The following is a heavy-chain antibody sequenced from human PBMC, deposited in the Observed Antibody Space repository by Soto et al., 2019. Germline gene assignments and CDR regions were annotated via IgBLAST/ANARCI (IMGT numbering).Heavy chain of an antibody. CDR1: GYTFTSYG. J-gene: IGHJ4*02. D-gene: IGHD5-12*01. Sequence: GASVKVSCKASGYTFTSYGISWVRQAPGQGLEWMGWISAYNGNTNYAQKLQGRVTMTTDTSTSTAYMELRSLRFDDTAVYYCAYSGYDSFRQVSIFDYWGQGTLVTVSS. CDR2: ISAYNGNT. CDR3: AYSGYDSFRQVSIFDY. V-gene: IGHV1-18*01.